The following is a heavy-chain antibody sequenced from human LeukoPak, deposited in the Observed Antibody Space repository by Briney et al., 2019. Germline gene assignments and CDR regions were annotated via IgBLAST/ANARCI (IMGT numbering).Heavy chain of an antibody. D-gene: IGHD1-26*01. CDR1: GYTPTELS. CDR3: ATKGWDPPLVRSVYFQH. CDR2: FDPEDGET. Sequence: ASVKVSCKVSGYTPTELSMHWVRQAPGKGLEWMGGFDPEDGETIYAQKFQGRVTMTEDTSTDTAYMELSSLRSEDTAVYYCATKGWDPPLVRSVYFQHWGQGTLVTVSS. J-gene: IGHJ1*01. V-gene: IGHV1-24*01.